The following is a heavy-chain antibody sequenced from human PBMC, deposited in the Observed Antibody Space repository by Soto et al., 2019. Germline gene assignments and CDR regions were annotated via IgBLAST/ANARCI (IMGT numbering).Heavy chain of an antibody. J-gene: IGHJ5*02. V-gene: IGHV3-33*05. D-gene: IGHD6-13*01. CDR2: ISYDGSNK. CDR3: ARDYGGSSRSKYNSMDP. CDR1: GLILSAYG. Sequence: GGYLRHSSAASGLILSAYGMHGVRQAPGKGMQWVAFISYDGSNKDYTDSVKGRFTISRDNSKNTLYLQMYSLRAEDTAVYYWARDYGGSSRSKYNSMDPRGPAPLLTV.